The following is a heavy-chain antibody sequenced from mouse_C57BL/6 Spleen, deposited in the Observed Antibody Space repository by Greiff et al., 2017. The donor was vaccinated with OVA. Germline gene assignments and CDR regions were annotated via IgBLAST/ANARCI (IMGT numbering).Heavy chain of an antibody. CDR2: IYPGDGDT. CDR3: ARGDDYAPDY. V-gene: IGHV1-80*01. J-gene: IGHJ2*01. D-gene: IGHD2-4*01. Sequence: QVQLKESGAELVKPGASVKISCKASGYAFSSYWMNWVKQRPGKGLEWIGQIYPGDGDTNYNGKFKGKATLTADKSSSTAYMQLSSLTSEDSAVYFCARGDDYAPDYWGQGTTLTVSS. CDR1: GYAFSSYW.